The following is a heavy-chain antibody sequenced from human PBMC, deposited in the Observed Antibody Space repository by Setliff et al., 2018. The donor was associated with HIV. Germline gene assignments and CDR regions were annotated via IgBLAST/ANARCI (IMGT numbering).Heavy chain of an antibody. Sequence: SETLSLTCAVYGGSFSAYYWGWIRQPPGKGLEWIGTIYYSGSTYYNPSLKSRVTISVDTSKNQFSLKLSSVTAADTTVYYCARHSGLGGYYSPFDFWGPRTLVTV. CDR1: GGSFSAYY. V-gene: IGHV4-39*01. CDR2: IYYSGST. D-gene: IGHD3-22*01. CDR3: ARHSGLGGYYSPFDF. J-gene: IGHJ4*02.